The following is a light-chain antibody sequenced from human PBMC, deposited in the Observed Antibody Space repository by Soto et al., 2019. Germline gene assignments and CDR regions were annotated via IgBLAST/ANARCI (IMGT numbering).Light chain of an antibody. CDR3: AAWDDSLSGPV. Sequence: QSVLTQPPSASGTPGQRVTISCSGSRSNIRSNYVYWYQQLSGTAPKLLIYRNDQRPSGVPDRFSGSKSGTSASLAISGLRSEDEADYYCAAWDDSLSGPVFGGGTKLTVL. CDR2: RND. CDR1: RSNIRSNY. J-gene: IGLJ2*01. V-gene: IGLV1-47*01.